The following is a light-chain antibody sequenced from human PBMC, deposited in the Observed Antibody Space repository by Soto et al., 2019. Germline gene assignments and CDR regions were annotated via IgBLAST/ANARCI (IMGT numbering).Light chain of an antibody. V-gene: IGKV3D-20*01. Sequence: EIVLTQSPATLSLSPGERATLSCWTSQSVSSSSLAWYQHKPGLAPRLLVYGASSRATGIPDRFSGSGSGTDFTLTITRREPEDFAVYYCQHYGSSPPYSFGQGSKLEIK. CDR3: QHYGSSPPYS. CDR2: GAS. CDR1: QSVSSSS. J-gene: IGKJ2*03.